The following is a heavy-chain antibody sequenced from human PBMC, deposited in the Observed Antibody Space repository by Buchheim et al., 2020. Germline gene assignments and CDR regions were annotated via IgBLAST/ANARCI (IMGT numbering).Heavy chain of an antibody. Sequence: EVQLLESGGGLVQPGGSLRLSCAASGLTFSSSAMNWVRQAPGKGLEWVSSISGGGDYTYYADSVMGRFTISSANSESTLFLQMNSLRAEDTAVYYCTKKLLSGSYPFDNWGQGTL. CDR3: TKKLLSGSYPFDN. J-gene: IGHJ4*02. CDR2: ISGGGDYT. D-gene: IGHD3-22*01. CDR1: GLTFSSSA. V-gene: IGHV3-23*01.